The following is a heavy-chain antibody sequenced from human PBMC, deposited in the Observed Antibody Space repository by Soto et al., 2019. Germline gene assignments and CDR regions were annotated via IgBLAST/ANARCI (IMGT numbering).Heavy chain of an antibody. V-gene: IGHV4-59*08. CDR3: ARGGREDSGSYYYYYMDV. Sequence: SEALSLTCTVSGGSISSYYWSWIRQPPWKGLEWIGYIYYSGSTNYNPSLKSRVTISVDTSKNQFSLKLSSVTAADTAVYYCARGGREDSGSYYYYYMDVWGKGTTVTVSS. CDR1: GGSISSYY. D-gene: IGHD1-26*01. CDR2: IYYSGST. J-gene: IGHJ6*03.